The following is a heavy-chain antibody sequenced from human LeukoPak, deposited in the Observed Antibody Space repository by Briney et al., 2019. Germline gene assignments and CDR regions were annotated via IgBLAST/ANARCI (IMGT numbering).Heavy chain of an antibody. Sequence: GGSLRLSCAASGFTVSSNYMSWVRQAPGKGLEWVSVIYSGGSTHYADSVKGRFTISRDNSKNTLYLQMNSLRAEDTAVYYCARDREEEQWPGSFEYWGQGTLVTVSS. J-gene: IGHJ4*02. CDR3: ARDREEEQWPGSFEY. CDR2: IYSGGST. V-gene: IGHV3-66*02. CDR1: GFTVSSNY. D-gene: IGHD6-19*01.